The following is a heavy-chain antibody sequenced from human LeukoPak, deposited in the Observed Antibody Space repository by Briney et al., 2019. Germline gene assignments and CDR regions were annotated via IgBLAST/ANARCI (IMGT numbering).Heavy chain of an antibody. V-gene: IGHV4-39*01. CDR3: ARGGSSGYYYLFDY. CDR1: GASICSSSYY. CDR2: IYDGGRT. D-gene: IGHD3-22*01. J-gene: IGHJ4*02. Sequence: SETLSLTCTVSGASICSSSYYWGWIRQPPGKGLEWIGSIYDGGRTHYSPSLKSRVTISLDTSKNQFSLKLSSVTASDTAMYYCARGGSSGYYYLFDYWGQGTLVTVSS.